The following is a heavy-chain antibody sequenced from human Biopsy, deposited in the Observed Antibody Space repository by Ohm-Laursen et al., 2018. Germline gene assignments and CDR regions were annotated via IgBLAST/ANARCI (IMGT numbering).Heavy chain of an antibody. D-gene: IGHD5-18*01. J-gene: IGHJ4*02. V-gene: IGHV4-59*01. CDR1: DGSLNSYY. CDR3: ARGSSYGYDFDY. Sequence: TLSLTCTVSDGSLNSYYRNWIRQPPGKRLERIGNIYYSGSTNFNPSLKSRVTISVDTSKNRFSLKLSSVPAADTAVYSCARGSSYGYDFDYWGQGTLVAVSS. CDR2: IYYSGST.